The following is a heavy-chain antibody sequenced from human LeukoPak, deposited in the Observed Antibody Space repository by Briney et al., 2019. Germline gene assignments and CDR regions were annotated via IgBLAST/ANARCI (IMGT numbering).Heavy chain of an antibody. CDR1: GDSASTNSAA. CDR3: ARETRSTFDY. D-gene: IGHD5/OR15-5a*01. CDR2: TYYRSKWYY. Sequence: SQTLSLTCAISGDSASTNSAAWNWIRQSPSRGLEWLGRTYYRSKWYYDYALSVKSRITINPDTSKNQISLQLNSVTPEDTAVYYCARETRSTFDYWGQGTLVTVSS. J-gene: IGHJ4*02. V-gene: IGHV6-1*01.